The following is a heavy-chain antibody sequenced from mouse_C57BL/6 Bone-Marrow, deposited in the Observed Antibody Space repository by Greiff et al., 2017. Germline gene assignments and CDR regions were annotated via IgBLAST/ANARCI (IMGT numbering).Heavy chain of an antibody. J-gene: IGHJ2*01. V-gene: IGHV5-17*01. CDR1: GFTFSDSG. Sequence: EVQLVESGGGLVKPGGSLKLSCAASGFTFSDSGMHWVRQAPEKGLEWVAYISSGSSTTYYADTLKGRFTISIDNAKNTLFLQLTSLRSEDTASSYCASPYFDYWGQGTTLTVSS. CDR3: ASPYFDY. CDR2: ISSGSSTT.